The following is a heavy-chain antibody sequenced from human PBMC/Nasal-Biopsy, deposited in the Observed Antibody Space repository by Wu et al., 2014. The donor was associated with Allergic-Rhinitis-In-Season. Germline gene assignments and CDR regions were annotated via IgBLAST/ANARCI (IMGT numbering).Heavy chain of an antibody. CDR2: IKHDGSDK. CDR3: GRGGRVDV. CDR1: GFTFSSYW. Sequence: LRLSCAASGFTFSSYWMSWVRQAPGQGPECVAIIKHDGSDKYYVDSVKGRFTISRDNADNSLYLQMNSLRADDTAVYYCGRGGRVDVWGTGTTVTV. D-gene: IGHD3/OR15-3a*01. V-gene: IGHV3-7*03. J-gene: IGHJ6*03.